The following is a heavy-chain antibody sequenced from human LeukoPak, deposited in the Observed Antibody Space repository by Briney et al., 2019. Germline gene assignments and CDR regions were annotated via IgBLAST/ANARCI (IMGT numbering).Heavy chain of an antibody. V-gene: IGHV3-21*01. CDR1: GFTFSSYT. Sequence: GGSLRLSCAASGFTFSSYTMNWVRQAPGKGLEWVSSIGSSSSFMYSADSVKGRFTISRENAKNSLYLQMNSLRAEDTAVYYCIIFSSSWGQGTLVTVSS. CDR3: IIFSSS. CDR2: IGSSSSFM. D-gene: IGHD2/OR15-2a*01. J-gene: IGHJ4*02.